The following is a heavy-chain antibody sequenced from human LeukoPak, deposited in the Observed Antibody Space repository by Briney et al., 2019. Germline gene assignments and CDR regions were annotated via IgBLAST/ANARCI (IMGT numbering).Heavy chain of an antibody. D-gene: IGHD3-10*02. CDR1: GYTFTGYY. CDR3: AELGITMIGGV. J-gene: IGHJ6*04. CDR2: INPSGDST. Sequence: ASVKVSCKASGYTFTGYYMHWVRQAPGQGLEWMGIINPSGDSTSYAQKFQGRVTMTRDMSTSTDYMELSSLRSEDTAVYYCAELGITMIGGVWGKGTTVTISS. V-gene: IGHV1-46*01.